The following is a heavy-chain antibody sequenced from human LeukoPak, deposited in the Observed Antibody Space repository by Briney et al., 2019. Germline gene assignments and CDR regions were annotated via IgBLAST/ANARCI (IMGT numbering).Heavy chain of an antibody. J-gene: IGHJ6*04. CDR2: ISGSGSTI. CDR3: AELGITMIGGV. V-gene: IGHV3-48*04. CDR1: GFTFSSYG. Sequence: GGSLRLSCAASGFTFSSYGMSWVRQAPGKGLEWVSAISGSGSTIYYADSVKGRFTISRDNAKNSLYLQMNSLRAEDTAVYYCAELGITMIGGVWGKGTTVTISS. D-gene: IGHD3-10*02.